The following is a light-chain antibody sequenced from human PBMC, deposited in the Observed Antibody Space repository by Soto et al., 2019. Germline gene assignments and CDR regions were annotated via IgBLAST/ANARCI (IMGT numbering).Light chain of an antibody. CDR3: QRISSVSENA. CDR2: GAS. J-gene: IGKJ5*01. V-gene: IGKV1-39*01. Sequence: TQSPDYQNAYVGDRVTITCRASQSISIYLNWYQLKPGKAPILLMYGASYLKSGVPTRFSGSGSGTDFTLTICILQTVDLAIYNCQRISSVSENASGQ. CDR1: QSISIY.